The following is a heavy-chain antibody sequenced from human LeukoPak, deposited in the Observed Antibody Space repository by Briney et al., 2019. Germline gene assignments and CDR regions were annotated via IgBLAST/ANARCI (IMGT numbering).Heavy chain of an antibody. Sequence: SVKVSCKASGGTSSSYAISWVRQAPGQGLEWMGGIIPIFGTANYAQKFQGRVTITADKSTSTAYMELSSLRSEDTAVYYCAREGDYYDSSYGDAFDIWGQGTMVTVSS. CDR1: GGTSSSYA. CDR2: IIPIFGTA. J-gene: IGHJ3*02. CDR3: AREGDYYDSSYGDAFDI. D-gene: IGHD3-22*01. V-gene: IGHV1-69*06.